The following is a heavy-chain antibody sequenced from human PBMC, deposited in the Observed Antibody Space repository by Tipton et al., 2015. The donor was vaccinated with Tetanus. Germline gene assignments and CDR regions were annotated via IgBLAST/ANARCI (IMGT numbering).Heavy chain of an antibody. CDR1: GGSVRGGDYQ. J-gene: IGHJ4*02. V-gene: IGHV4-61*08. CDR3: ARANYEFPKKGPFDS. Sequence: TLSLTCTISGGSVRGGDYQWNWIRQTPGKGLEWLAYISYSGRTNSNYSLKSRITESQDTSKNQFSLKLTSVTAADTAVYYCARANYEFPKKGPFDSWGRGTLVIVSS. D-gene: IGHD3-3*01. CDR2: ISYSGRT.